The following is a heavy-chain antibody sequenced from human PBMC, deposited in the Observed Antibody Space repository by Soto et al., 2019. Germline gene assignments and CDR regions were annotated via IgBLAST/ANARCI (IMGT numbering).Heavy chain of an antibody. V-gene: IGHV3-23*01. D-gene: IGHD1-1*01. CDR3: AKDPPTTGTTFDY. CDR1: GFTFISFA. Sequence: PWGSLRLSCAASGFTFISFAIILFRQAPGKGREWVSTINKSGGSTYYADSVKGRFTISRDNSKNMLFLQINGLRAEDTAVYYCAKDPPTTGTTFDYWGRGTLVTVSS. J-gene: IGHJ4*02. CDR2: INKSGGST.